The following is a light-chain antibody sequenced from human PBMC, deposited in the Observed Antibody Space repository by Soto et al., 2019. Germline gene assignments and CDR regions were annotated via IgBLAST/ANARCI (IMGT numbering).Light chain of an antibody. J-gene: IGKJ5*01. CDR1: QGISSA. V-gene: IGKV1-13*02. CDR3: TQVNSYPLIT. Sequence: AIQLTQSPSSLSASVGDRVTITCRASQGISSALAWYPQKPGKAPKLLIYDASSLESGVPSRFSGRGSGTDFTLTISGLQAEDVATYYCTQVNSYPLITFGQGTRLEIK. CDR2: DAS.